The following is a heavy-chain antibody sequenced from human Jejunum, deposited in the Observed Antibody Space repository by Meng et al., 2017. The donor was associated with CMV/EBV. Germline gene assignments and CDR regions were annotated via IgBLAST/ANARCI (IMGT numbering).Heavy chain of an antibody. V-gene: IGHV4-61*02. CDR3: ASSSGYYPN. Sequence: QVQLQDSGPGLVKPSQTLSLTCTVSGGSITINSYYWSWVRQPAGKGLEWIGRIYTSGSTSYNPSLKSRVTMSVDTSKNQFSLKLTSVTAADTAVYYCASSSGYYPNWGHGTLVTVSS. D-gene: IGHD6-19*01. CDR2: IYTSGST. J-gene: IGHJ4*01. CDR1: GGSITINSYY.